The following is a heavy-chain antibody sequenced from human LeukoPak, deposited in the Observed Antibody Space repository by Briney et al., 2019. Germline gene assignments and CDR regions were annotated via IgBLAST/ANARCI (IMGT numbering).Heavy chain of an antibody. CDR3: AMTPLGDSSSWHTFDY. V-gene: IGHV4-59*01. D-gene: IGHD6-13*01. J-gene: IGHJ4*02. CDR2: IYYSGST. Sequence: SETLSLTCTVSGGSISSYYWSWIRQPPGKGLEWIGYIYYSGSTNYNPSLKSRVTISVDTSKNQFSLKLSSVTAADTAVYYCAMTPLGDSSSWHTFDYWGQGTLVTVSS. CDR1: GGSISSYY.